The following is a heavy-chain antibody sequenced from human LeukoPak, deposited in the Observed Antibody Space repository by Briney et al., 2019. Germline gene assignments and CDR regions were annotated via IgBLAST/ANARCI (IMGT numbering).Heavy chain of an antibody. CDR3: ATGGIAAAGQLDY. CDR1: GGTFSSYT. J-gene: IGHJ4*02. D-gene: IGHD6-13*01. Sequence: WASVKVSCKASGGTFSSYTISWVRQAPGQGLEWMGRIIPILGIANYAQKFQGRVTITADTSTDTAYMELSSLRSEDTAVYYCATGGIAAAGQLDYWGQGTLVTVSS. CDR2: IIPILGIA. V-gene: IGHV1-69*02.